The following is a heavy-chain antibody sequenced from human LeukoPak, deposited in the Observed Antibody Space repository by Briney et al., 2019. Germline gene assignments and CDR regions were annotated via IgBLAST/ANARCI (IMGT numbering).Heavy chain of an antibody. CDR2: IYRAGTT. CDR1: GFTVTNNY. J-gene: IGHJ4*01. Sequence: VGSLRLSCAASGFTVTNNYMSWVRQAPGKGLEWVSVIYRAGTTYYADSVKGRFTFSRQNPENTLFLQMNSLRPEDTAVYYCARVLGYDSSGYYRGYFDYWGQGTLVSVSS. D-gene: IGHD3-22*01. V-gene: IGHV3-53*04. CDR3: ARVLGYDSSGYYRGYFDY.